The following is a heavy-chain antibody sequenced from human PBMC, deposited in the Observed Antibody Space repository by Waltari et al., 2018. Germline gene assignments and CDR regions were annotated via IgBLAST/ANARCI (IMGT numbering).Heavy chain of an antibody. J-gene: IGHJ5*02. Sequence: QVQLVQSGAEVKKPGASVKVSCKASGYIFTGYYIHWVRQAPGQGLQWMVWINPKGGGTYYAQKFQGRVTMTRDTSISTAYMELISLRSDDTAVYYCARGGVQGVIIDDNWFDPWGQGTLVTVSS. CDR3: ARGGVQGVIIDDNWFDP. V-gene: IGHV1-2*02. CDR1: GYIFTGYY. CDR2: INPKGGGT. D-gene: IGHD3-10*01.